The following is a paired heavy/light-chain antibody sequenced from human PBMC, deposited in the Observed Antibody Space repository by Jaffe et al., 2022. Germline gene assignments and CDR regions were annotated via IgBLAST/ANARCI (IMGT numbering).Light chain of an antibody. CDR3: MQGIQLRT. J-gene: IGKJ1*01. Sequence: DVVMTQTPLSLSVTPGQPASISCKSSQRLLHSNGKTYLSWYVQKPGQSPQLLIYEVSSRLSGVSERFSGSGSGTDFTLKISRVEAEDVGVYYCMQGIQLRTFGQGTKVEIK. V-gene: IGKV2-29*02. CDR2: EVS. CDR1: QRLLHSNGKTY.
Heavy chain of an antibody. Sequence: QVQLVESGGGVVQPGGSLTLSCAASGFTFSDSGIHWVRQAPGKGLEWVALIWGDGSSDFYADSVKGRFTISRDNSKNTLYLQMSSPREEDTAVYYCAKDSNRALDCWGQGTLVTVSS. CDR1: GFTFSDSG. D-gene: IGHD2-2*01. J-gene: IGHJ4*02. CDR2: IWGDGSSD. CDR3: AKDSNRALDC. V-gene: IGHV3-30*02.